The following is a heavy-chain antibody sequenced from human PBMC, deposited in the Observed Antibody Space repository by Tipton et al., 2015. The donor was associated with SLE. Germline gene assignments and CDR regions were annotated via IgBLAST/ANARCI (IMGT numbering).Heavy chain of an antibody. Sequence: SLRLSCAASGFTFSSYAMHWVRQAPGKGLEWVAVISYDGSNKYYADSVKGRFTISRDNSKNTLYLQMNSLRAEDTAVYYCARGPYDYIWGSYRGYFDYWGHGTLVTVSS. J-gene: IGHJ4*01. V-gene: IGHV3-30*04. D-gene: IGHD3-16*02. CDR2: ISYDGSNK. CDR3: ARGPYDYIWGSYRGYFDY. CDR1: GFTFSSYA.